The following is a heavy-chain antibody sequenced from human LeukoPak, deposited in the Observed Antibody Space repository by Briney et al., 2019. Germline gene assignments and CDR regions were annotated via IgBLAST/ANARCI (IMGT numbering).Heavy chain of an antibody. D-gene: IGHD3-16*01. Sequence: GGSLRLSCAASGITFSRYAMSWVRQAPGKGLEWVSGISGSGGSTYYADSVKGRFTISGDNSKNTLYPQMNSLRAEDTAIYYCAARTFGLQHWGQGTLVTVSS. CDR1: GITFSRYA. J-gene: IGHJ4*02. CDR3: AARTFGLQH. CDR2: ISGSGGST. V-gene: IGHV3-23*01.